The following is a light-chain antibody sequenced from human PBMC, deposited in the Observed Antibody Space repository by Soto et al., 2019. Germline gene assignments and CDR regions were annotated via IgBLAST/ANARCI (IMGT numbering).Light chain of an antibody. J-gene: IGLJ1*01. V-gene: IGLV2-11*01. CDR3: CSHAGGFSFV. CDR1: SSDVGGYKY. Sequence: QSALTQPASVSGSPGQSITISCTGTSSDVGGYKYVSWYQQHPDKAPKLIIYDVTKRPSGVPDRFSGSKSGNTASLTISGLQDEDEADYYCCSHAGGFSFVFGTGTKVTVL. CDR2: DVT.